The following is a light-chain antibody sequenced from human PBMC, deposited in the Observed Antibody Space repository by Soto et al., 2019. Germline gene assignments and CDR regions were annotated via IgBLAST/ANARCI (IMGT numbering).Light chain of an antibody. CDR2: AAS. CDR1: QSISTY. J-gene: IGKJ4*01. V-gene: IGKV1-39*01. Sequence: DIQMTQSPSSLSASVGDRVTITCRASQSISTYLNWYQQKLGKAPKLLISAASSLQGGVPSRFSGSGSGTDFTLTISSLQPDDFATYYCQQGSFTLTFGGGTKVDIK. CDR3: QQGSFTLT.